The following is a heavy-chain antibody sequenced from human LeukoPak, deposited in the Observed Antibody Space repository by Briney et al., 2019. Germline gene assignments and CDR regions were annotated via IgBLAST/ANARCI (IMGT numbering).Heavy chain of an antibody. CDR1: GYTFTDYY. V-gene: IGHV1-69-2*01. Sequence: GASVKVSCKVSGYTFTDYYMHWVQQAPGKRLEWMGLVDPEDGETIYAEKFQGRVTITADTSTDTAYMELSSLRSEDTAVYYCATDLDSSGYYDYWGQGTLVTVSS. J-gene: IGHJ4*02. CDR3: ATDLDSSGYYDY. D-gene: IGHD3-22*01. CDR2: VDPEDGET.